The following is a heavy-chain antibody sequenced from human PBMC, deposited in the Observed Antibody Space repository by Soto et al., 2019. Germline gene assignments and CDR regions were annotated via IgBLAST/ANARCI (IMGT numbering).Heavy chain of an antibody. CDR1: GYTFTSYA. CDR2: INAGNGNT. Sequence: ASVKVSCKASGYTFTSYAMHWVRQAPGQRLEWMGWINAGNGNTKYSQKFQGRVTITRDTSASTAYMELSSLRSEDTAVYYCARVTVVVPAANNWFDPWGQGTLVTVSS. V-gene: IGHV1-3*01. CDR3: ARVTVVVPAANNWFDP. J-gene: IGHJ5*02. D-gene: IGHD2-2*01.